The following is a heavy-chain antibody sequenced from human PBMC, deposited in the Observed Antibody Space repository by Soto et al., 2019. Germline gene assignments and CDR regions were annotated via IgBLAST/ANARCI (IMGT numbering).Heavy chain of an antibody. Sequence: GGSLRLSCAASGFTSSSYSMNWVRQAPGKGLEWVSYISSSSSTIYYADSVKGRFTISRDNAKNSLYLQMNSLRDEDTAVYYCARERSWYVYYGMDVWGQGTTVTVSS. J-gene: IGHJ6*02. V-gene: IGHV3-48*02. CDR3: ARERSWYVYYGMDV. D-gene: IGHD6-13*01. CDR1: GFTSSSYS. CDR2: ISSSSSTI.